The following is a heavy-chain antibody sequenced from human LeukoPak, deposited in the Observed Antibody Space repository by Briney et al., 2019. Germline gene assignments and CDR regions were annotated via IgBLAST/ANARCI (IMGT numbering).Heavy chain of an antibody. CDR3: AKDHLPGIVVADRDY. D-gene: IGHD6-19*01. V-gene: IGHV3-23*01. CDR1: GFTFSSYG. Sequence: GGSLRLSCAASGFTFSSYGMSWFRQPPGRWLDWVSAISGSGGTTYYADSVKGRFTISRDNSKNTLYLQINSLRAEDTAVYYCAKDHLPGIVVADRDYWGLGTLVTVSS. J-gene: IGHJ4*02. CDR2: ISGSGGTT.